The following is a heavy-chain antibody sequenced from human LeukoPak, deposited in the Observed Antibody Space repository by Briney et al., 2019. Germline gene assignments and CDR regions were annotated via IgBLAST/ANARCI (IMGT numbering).Heavy chain of an antibody. V-gene: IGHV3-7*04. Sequence: GGSLRLSCAASGFTFSSYVMHWVRQAPDKGLEWVANIRQDGSETFYSDSAKGRFTISRDNAKNSLYLQMNSLRAEDRAVYYCAREAQGGATALDLWGQGTLVTVSS. CDR1: GFTFSSYV. J-gene: IGHJ5*02. D-gene: IGHD1-26*01. CDR2: IRQDGSET. CDR3: AREAQGGATALDL.